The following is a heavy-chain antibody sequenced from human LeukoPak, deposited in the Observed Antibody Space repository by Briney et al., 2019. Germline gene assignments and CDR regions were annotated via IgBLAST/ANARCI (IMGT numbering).Heavy chain of an antibody. CDR3: ARDECLGELSFCQSDY. J-gene: IGHJ4*02. V-gene: IGHV4-39*01. D-gene: IGHD3-16*02. CDR1: GGSISSSSYY. Sequence: TSETLSLTCTVSGGSISSSSYYWGWIRQPPGKGLEWTGSIYYSGSTYYNPSLKSRVTISVDTSKNQFSLKLSSVTAADTAVYYCARDECLGELSFCQSDYWGQGTLVTVSS. CDR2: IYYSGST.